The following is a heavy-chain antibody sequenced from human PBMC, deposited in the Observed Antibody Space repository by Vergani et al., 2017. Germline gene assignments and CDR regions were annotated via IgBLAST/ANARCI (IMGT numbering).Heavy chain of an antibody. V-gene: IGHV2-26*01. CDR3: ARIRGYNGFFDY. CDR2: IFSNDEK. D-gene: IGHD5-24*01. CDR1: GFSLSNARMG. J-gene: IGHJ4*02. Sequence: QVTLKESGPVLVKPTETLTLTCTVSGFSLSNARMGVSWIRQPPGKALEWLAHIFSNDEKSYITSLKSRLTISKDTSKSQVVLTMTNMDPVDTATYYCARIRGYNGFFDYWGQGTLVTVSS.